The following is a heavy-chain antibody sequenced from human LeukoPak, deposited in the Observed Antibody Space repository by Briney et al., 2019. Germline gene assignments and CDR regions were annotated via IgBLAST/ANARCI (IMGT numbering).Heavy chain of an antibody. J-gene: IGHJ1*01. Sequence: SETLSLTCTVSGGSISSYYWSWIRQPPGKGLEWIGYIYYSGSTNYNPPLKSRVTISVDTSKNQFSLKLSSVTAADTAVYYCARAQGYFQHWGQGTLVTVSS. V-gene: IGHV4-59*12. CDR3: ARAQGYFQH. CDR2: IYYSGST. CDR1: GGSISSYY.